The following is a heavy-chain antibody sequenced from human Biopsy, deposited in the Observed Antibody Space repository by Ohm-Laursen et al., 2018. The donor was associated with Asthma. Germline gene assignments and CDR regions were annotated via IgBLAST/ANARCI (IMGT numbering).Heavy chain of an antibody. Sequence: TLSLTCTVSGGSINIGDYYWSWIRQHPVKGLEWIGYIYYSGSTYYNPSLKSRVSISLDTSKNQFSLSLTSVTAADTAVYCCARTTYGDDGFDPWGQGTLVTVSS. CDR3: ARTTYGDDGFDP. CDR2: IYYSGST. CDR1: GGSINIGDYY. D-gene: IGHD4-17*01. J-gene: IGHJ5*02. V-gene: IGHV4-31*03.